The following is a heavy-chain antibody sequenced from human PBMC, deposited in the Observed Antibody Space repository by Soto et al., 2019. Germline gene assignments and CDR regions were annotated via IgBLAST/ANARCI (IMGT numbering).Heavy chain of an antibody. D-gene: IGHD1-20*01. CDR3: AKSGIATQWYFDL. V-gene: IGHV4-39*01. J-gene: IGHJ2*01. Sequence: PSETLSLTCTVSGGSISSGGYYWSWIRQHPGKGLEWIGTIYYTGYTYYNLSLKSRVTISVDTSKDQFSLRLSSVTAADTAVYFCAKSGIATQWYFDLWGRGPLVTVSS. CDR1: GGSISSGGYY. CDR2: IYYTGYT.